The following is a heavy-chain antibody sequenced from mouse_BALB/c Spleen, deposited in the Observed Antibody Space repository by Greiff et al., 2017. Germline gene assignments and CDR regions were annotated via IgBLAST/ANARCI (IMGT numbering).Heavy chain of an antibody. J-gene: IGHJ4*01. CDR3: ARWGITARAYAMDY. D-gene: IGHD1-2*01. V-gene: IGHV1-9*01. Sequence: QVQLKESGAELMKPGASVKLSCKATGYTFSSYWIEWVKQRLGHGLQWFGEILPGSGSTNYNEKLKGKTTFTADTSSNTAYMQLSSLTSEDSAVYYYARWGITARAYAMDYWGQGTSVTVSS. CDR2: ILPGSGST. CDR1: GYTFSSYW.